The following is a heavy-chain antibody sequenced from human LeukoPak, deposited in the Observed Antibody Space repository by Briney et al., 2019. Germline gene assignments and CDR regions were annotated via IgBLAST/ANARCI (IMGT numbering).Heavy chain of an antibody. CDR3: ARHAFRYYDSSGFPDFDY. CDR2: IYYSGST. V-gene: IGHV4-39*01. J-gene: IGHJ4*02. Sequence: SETLSLTWTVSGGSISSSSYYWGWIRQHPGKGLEWIGSIYYSGSTYYNPSLKSRVTISVDTSKNQFSLKLSSATAADTAVYYCARHAFRYYDSSGFPDFDYWGQGTLVTVSS. CDR1: GGSISSSSYY. D-gene: IGHD3-22*01.